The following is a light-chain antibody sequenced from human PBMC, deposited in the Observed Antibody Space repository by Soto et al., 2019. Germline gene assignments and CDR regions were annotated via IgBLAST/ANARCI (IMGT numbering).Light chain of an antibody. J-gene: IGLJ1*01. V-gene: IGLV1-40*01. Sequence: QAVVTQPPSVSGAPGQGVTISCTGSSSNIGAGYDVHWYQQLPGTAPKLLIYGNSNRPSGVPDRFSGSKSGTSASLAITGLQAEDEADYYCQSYDSSLSGPGVFGTGTKLTVL. CDR2: GNS. CDR1: SSNIGAGYD. CDR3: QSYDSSLSGPGV.